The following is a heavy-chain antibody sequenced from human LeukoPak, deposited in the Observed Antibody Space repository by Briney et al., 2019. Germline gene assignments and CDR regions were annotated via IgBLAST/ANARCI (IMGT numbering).Heavy chain of an antibody. Sequence: SETLSLTCTVSGGSISSGSYYWSWIRQPAGKGLEWIGRIYTSGSTDYNPSLKSRVTISLDTSKNQFSLKLSSVTAADTAVYYCANSIDFDYGDYYFDYWGQGALVTISS. J-gene: IGHJ4*02. D-gene: IGHD4-17*01. CDR2: IYTSGST. V-gene: IGHV4-61*02. CDR3: ANSIDFDYGDYYFDY. CDR1: GGSISSGSYY.